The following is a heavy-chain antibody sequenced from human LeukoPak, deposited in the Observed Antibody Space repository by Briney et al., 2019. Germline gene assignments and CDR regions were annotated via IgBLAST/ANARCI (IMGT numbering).Heavy chain of an antibody. D-gene: IGHD2-15*01. J-gene: IGHJ4*02. CDR2: IYTSGST. CDR3: ARDGRRCSGGSCYSSGVDY. Sequence: SETLSLTCTVSGGSISSYYWSWIRQPAGKGLEWIGRIYTSGSTNYNPSLKSRVTMSVDTSKNQFSLKLSSVTAADTAVYYCARDGRRCSGGSCYSSGVDYWGQGTLVTVSS. CDR1: GGSISSYY. V-gene: IGHV4-4*07.